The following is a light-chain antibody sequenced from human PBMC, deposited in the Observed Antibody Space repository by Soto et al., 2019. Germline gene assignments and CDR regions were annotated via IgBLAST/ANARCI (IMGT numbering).Light chain of an antibody. CDR1: ELSKQY. Sequence: YALTQPPSVSVSPGQTARITCSGDELSKQYSFWYQQKPGHAPVLVIYKDTERASGIPERFSGSSSGTTVTLTISGVRAEDEATYYCQSSDDTGDYYLFGTGTKVTVL. J-gene: IGLJ1*01. CDR2: KDT. CDR3: QSSDDTGDYYL. V-gene: IGLV3-25*02.